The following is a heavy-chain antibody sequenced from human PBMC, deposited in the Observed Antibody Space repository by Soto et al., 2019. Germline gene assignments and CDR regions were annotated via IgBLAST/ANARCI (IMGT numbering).Heavy chain of an antibody. CDR3: AKDINTVTTNNYGMDV. Sequence: EVQLVESGGGLVQPGRSLRLSCVASGFTFDEYDMHWVRQAPGKGLEWVSGISWNSDRIGYADSVKGRFTISRDNAKNSLYLQMNSLKVEDTALYYCAKDINTVTTNNYGMDVWRQGTTVTVSS. CDR1: GFTFDEYD. CDR2: ISWNSDRI. J-gene: IGHJ6*02. V-gene: IGHV3-9*01. D-gene: IGHD4-17*01.